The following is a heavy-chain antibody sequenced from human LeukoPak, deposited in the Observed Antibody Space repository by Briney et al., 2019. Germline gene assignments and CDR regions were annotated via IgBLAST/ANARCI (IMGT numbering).Heavy chain of an antibody. CDR1: GFTFSHYA. CDR3: ARTFLSGDGYKVGYFDY. D-gene: IGHD5-24*01. V-gene: IGHV3-53*01. J-gene: IGHJ4*02. CDR2: IYSSGST. Sequence: GGSLRLSCAVSGFTFSHYAMSWVRQAPGKGPEWVSLIYSSGSTYYTNSVKGRFTISRDNSQNTLYLQMNSLSAEDTAVYYCARTFLSGDGYKVGYFDYWGQGTLVTVSS.